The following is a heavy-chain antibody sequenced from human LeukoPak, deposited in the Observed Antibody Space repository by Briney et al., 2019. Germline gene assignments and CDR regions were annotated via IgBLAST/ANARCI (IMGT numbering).Heavy chain of an antibody. J-gene: IGHJ6*03. V-gene: IGHV3-21*01. D-gene: IGHD3-10*02. CDR1: GFTFINYS. CDR2: ISTNSAFI. Sequence: GGSLRLSCTASGFTFINYSMNWVRQAPGKGLEWVSSISTNSAFIYYADSVRGRFTISRDNTKNSLYLQMNSLRAEDTAVYYCAELGITMIGGVWGKGTTVTISS. CDR3: AELGITMIGGV.